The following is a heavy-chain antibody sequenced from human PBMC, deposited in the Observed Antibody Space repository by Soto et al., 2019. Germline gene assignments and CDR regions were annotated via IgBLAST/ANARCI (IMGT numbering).Heavy chain of an antibody. Sequence: QVQLVQSGAEVKKPGASVKVSCKASGYTFTGYYMHWVRQAPGQGLEWMGWINPNSGGTNYAQKFQGRVTMTRDTSISTAYMELSRLRSDDTAVYYCAREYCSSTSCYIYFDYWGQGTLVTVCS. CDR2: INPNSGGT. D-gene: IGHD2-2*02. J-gene: IGHJ4*02. CDR1: GYTFTGYY. CDR3: AREYCSSTSCYIYFDY. V-gene: IGHV1-2*02.